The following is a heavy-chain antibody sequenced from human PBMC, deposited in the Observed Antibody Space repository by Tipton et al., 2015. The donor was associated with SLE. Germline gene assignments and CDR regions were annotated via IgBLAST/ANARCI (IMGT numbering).Heavy chain of an antibody. V-gene: IGHV4-39*07. Sequence: TLSLTCTVSGGSISSSRYYWGWIRQPPGKGLEWIGSIYHSGSTNYNPSLKSRVAISVDTSKNQFSLKLSSVTAADTAVYYCARGPGYSSSWIDYWGQGTLVTVSS. J-gene: IGHJ4*02. CDR3: ARGPGYSSSWIDY. CDR2: IYHSGST. D-gene: IGHD6-13*01. CDR1: GGSISSSRYY.